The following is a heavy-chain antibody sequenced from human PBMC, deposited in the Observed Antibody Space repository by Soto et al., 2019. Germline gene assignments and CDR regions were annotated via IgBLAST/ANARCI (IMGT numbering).Heavy chain of an antibody. CDR1: GYTFTSYD. V-gene: IGHV1-8*01. J-gene: IGHJ4*02. D-gene: IGHD3-3*01. CDR2: MNPNSGNT. Sequence: ASVKVSCKASGYTFTSYDINWVRQATGQGLEWMGWMNPNSGNTGYAQKFQGRVTMTRNTSISTAYMELSSLRSEDTAVYYCAKVRSTTIFDVVSLFDYWGQGTLVTVSS. CDR3: AKVRSTTIFDVVSLFDY.